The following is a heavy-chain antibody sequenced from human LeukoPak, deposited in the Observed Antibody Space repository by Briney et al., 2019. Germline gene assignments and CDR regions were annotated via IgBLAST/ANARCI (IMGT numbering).Heavy chain of an antibody. CDR1: GGSISSYY. D-gene: IGHD3-16*01. J-gene: IGHJ5*02. V-gene: IGHV4-59*01. CDR2: IYYSGST. Sequence: SETLSLTCTVSGGSISSYYWSWIRQPPGTGLEWIGYIYYSGSTNYNPSLKSRVTISVDTSKNQFPLKLSSVTAADTAVYYCARGGNWFDPWGQGTLVTVSS. CDR3: ARGGNWFDP.